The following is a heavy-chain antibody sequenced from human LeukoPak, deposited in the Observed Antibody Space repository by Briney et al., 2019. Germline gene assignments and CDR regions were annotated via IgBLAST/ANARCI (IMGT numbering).Heavy chain of an antibody. Sequence: GGSLRLSCAASGFTFSSYWMHGVRQAPGKGLVWVSHIDSDGSSTTYGDPAKGRFTISRDNAKNTLYLQMNSLRVEDTAVYYCARGTTAEAGIDYWGQGTLVTVSS. CDR2: IDSDGSST. V-gene: IGHV3-74*01. CDR3: ARGTTAEAGIDY. CDR1: GFTFSSYW. D-gene: IGHD6-13*01. J-gene: IGHJ4*02.